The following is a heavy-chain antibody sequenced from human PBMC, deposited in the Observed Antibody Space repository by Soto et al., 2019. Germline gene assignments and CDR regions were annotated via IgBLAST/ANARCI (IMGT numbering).Heavy chain of an antibody. CDR2: IYYSGST. D-gene: IGHD3-3*01. J-gene: IGHJ5*02. V-gene: IGHV4-31*03. CDR3: ARGLSSMILGSLDP. CDR1: GGSISSGVYY. Sequence: SETLSLTCTVSGGSISSGVYYWSWIRQHPGKGLEWIGYIYYSGSTYYNPSLKSRVTISVDTSKNQFSLKLSSVTAADTAVYYCARGLSSMILGSLDPWGQGTLVTVSS.